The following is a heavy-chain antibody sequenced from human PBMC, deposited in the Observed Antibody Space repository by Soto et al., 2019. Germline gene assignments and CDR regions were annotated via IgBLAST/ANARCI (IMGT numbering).Heavy chain of an antibody. V-gene: IGHV1-69*13. CDR1: GGTFSSYA. CDR2: IIPIFGTA. CDR3: AIARYDILTGIYGMDV. Sequence: SVKVSFKASGGTFSSYAISWVRQAPGQGLEWMGGIIPIFGTANYAQKFQGRVTITADESTSTAYMELSSLRSEDTAVYYCAIARYDILTGIYGMDVWGQGTTVTVSS. D-gene: IGHD3-9*01. J-gene: IGHJ6*02.